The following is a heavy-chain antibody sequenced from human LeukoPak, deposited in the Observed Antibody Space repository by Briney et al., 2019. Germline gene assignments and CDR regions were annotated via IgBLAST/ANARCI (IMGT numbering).Heavy chain of an antibody. CDR2: ISSSGSTI. CDR3: ANVGRSNFDY. D-gene: IGHD6-13*01. V-gene: IGHV3-48*03. J-gene: IGHJ4*02. CDR1: GFTFSSYE. Sequence: GGSLRLSCAASGFTFSSYEMNWVRQAPGKGLEWVSYISSSGSTIYYADSVKGRFTISRDNAKNSLYLQMNSLRAEDTAVYCFANVGRSNFDYWGQGTLVTVSS.